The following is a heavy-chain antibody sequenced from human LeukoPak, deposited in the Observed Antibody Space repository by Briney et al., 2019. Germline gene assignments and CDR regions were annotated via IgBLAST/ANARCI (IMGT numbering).Heavy chain of an antibody. V-gene: IGHV3-48*02. CDR3: ARDRGVAAHLDY. J-gene: IGHJ4*02. CDR1: GFTFTSYS. CDR2: ISIGSSTR. Sequence: GGSLRLSCAASGFTFTSYSMNWVRQAPGKGLEWVACISIGSSTRYYAYSVQGRFTISRDNAKNSLYLQMNRQRDEDTVVYYCARDRGVAAHLDYWGQGTLVTVSS. D-gene: IGHD5-12*01.